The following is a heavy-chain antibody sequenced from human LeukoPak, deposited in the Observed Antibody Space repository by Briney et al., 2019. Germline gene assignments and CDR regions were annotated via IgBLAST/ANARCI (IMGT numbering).Heavy chain of an antibody. J-gene: IGHJ4*02. CDR1: GFTFSSYS. CDR3: ARVRAAAEGTTFDY. Sequence: GGSLRLSCAASGFTFSSYSMNWVRQAPGKGLEWVSYISSSSTIYYADSVKGRFTISRDNAKNSLYLQMNSLRAEDTAVYYCARVRAAAEGTTFDYWGQGTLVTVSS. D-gene: IGHD6-13*01. V-gene: IGHV3-48*01. CDR2: ISSSSTI.